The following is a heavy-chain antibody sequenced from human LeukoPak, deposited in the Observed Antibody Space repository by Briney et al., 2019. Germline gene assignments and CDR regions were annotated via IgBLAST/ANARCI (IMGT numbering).Heavy chain of an antibody. D-gene: IGHD1-14*01. J-gene: IGHJ4*02. CDR2: MNPNSGNT. CDR3: ARGRRLTGY. Sequence: ASVKVSCKASGGTFSSYAINWVRQATGQGLEWMGWMNPNSGNTGYAQKFQGRVTMTRNTSISTAYMELSSLRSEDTAVYYCARGRRLTGYWGQGTLVTVSS. CDR1: GGTFSSYA. V-gene: IGHV1-8*02.